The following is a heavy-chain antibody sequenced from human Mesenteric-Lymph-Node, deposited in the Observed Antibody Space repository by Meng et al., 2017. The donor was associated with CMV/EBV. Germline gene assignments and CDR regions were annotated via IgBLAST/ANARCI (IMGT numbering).Heavy chain of an antibody. D-gene: IGHD2/OR15-2a*01. CDR3: ARDNVNPEGFDP. CDR2: INPNSGVS. Sequence: QVQLVQSRAEVGKPGASVMVSCKASGYTFTDFYIHWVRQAPGQGLEWMGRINPNSGVSNSAQNFQGRVTMPRDTSISTAYMELGRLTSDDTAVYYCARDNVNPEGFDPWGQGTLVIVSS. J-gene: IGHJ5*02. CDR1: GYTFTDFY. V-gene: IGHV1-2*06.